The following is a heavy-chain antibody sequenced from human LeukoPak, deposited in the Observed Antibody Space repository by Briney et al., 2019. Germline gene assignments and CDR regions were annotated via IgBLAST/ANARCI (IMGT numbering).Heavy chain of an antibody. Sequence: ASVKVSCKASGYTFTSYGISWVRQAPGQGLEWMGWISAYNGNTNYAQKLQGRVTMTTDTSTSTAYMELRSLRSDDTAVYYCARDRGITIFGVVIMAAYFDYWGQRTLLTVSS. CDR1: GYTFTSYG. J-gene: IGHJ4*02. CDR2: ISAYNGNT. CDR3: ARDRGITIFGVVIMAAYFDY. V-gene: IGHV1-18*01. D-gene: IGHD3-3*01.